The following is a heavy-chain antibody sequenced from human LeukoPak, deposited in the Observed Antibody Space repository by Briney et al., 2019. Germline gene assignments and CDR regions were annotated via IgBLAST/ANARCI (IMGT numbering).Heavy chain of an antibody. Sequence: GGSLSLSCTASGFTFGDYAMSWVRQAPGKGLEWVGFIRSKAYGGTTEYAASVKGRFTISRDDSKSIAYLQMNSLKTEDTAVYYCTREERRLGELSLAYWGQGTLVTVSS. J-gene: IGHJ4*02. D-gene: IGHD3-16*02. CDR1: GFTFGDYA. CDR3: TREERRLGELSLAY. CDR2: IRSKAYGGTT. V-gene: IGHV3-49*04.